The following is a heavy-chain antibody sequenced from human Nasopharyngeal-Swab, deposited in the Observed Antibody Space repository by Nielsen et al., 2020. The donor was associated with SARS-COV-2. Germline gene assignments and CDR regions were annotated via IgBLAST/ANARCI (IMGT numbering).Heavy chain of an antibody. CDR1: GYTFTSYG. J-gene: IGHJ6*02. CDR3: ARDIVVVPAAIHYYYYGMDV. CDR2: ISAYNGNT. Sequence: ASVKVSCKASGYTFTSYGISWVRQAPGQGLEWMGWISAYNGNTNYAQKFQGRVTMTRDTSTSTVYMELSSLRSEDTAVYYCARDIVVVPAAIHYYYYGMDVWGQGTTVTVSS. D-gene: IGHD2-2*01. V-gene: IGHV1-18*04.